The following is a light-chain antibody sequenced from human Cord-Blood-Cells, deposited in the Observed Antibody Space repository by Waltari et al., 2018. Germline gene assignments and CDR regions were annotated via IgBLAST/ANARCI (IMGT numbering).Light chain of an antibody. V-gene: IGLV2-14*03. CDR1: SSDVGGYNY. CDR3: SSYTSSSTLT. CDR2: DVS. J-gene: IGLJ3*02. Sequence: QSALTQPASVSGSPGQSITLPCPGTSSDVGGYNYVSWYQQHPGKAPKLMIYDVSNRPSGVSNRFSGSKSGNTASLTISGLQAEDEADYYCSSYTSSSTLTFGGGTKLTVL.